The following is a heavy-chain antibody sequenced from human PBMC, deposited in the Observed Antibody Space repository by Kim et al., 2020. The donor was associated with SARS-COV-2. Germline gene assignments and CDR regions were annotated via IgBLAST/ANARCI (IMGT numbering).Heavy chain of an antibody. Sequence: IYYADSVKGRVTISRDNAKNSLYLQMNSLRAEDTAVYYCARDQGAQQLARWGQGTLVTVSS. CDR2: I. CDR3: ARDQGAQQLAR. J-gene: IGHJ4*02. D-gene: IGHD6-13*01. V-gene: IGHV3-21*01.